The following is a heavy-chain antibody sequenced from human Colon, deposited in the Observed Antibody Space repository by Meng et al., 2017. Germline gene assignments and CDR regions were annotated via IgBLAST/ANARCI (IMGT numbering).Heavy chain of an antibody. Sequence: QVQLVQSGAELKKPGASGKVSCQAYGYSFTSYGMHWLRQAPGQRPELMGWIYTADNNRLYSQKFQDRLTITRDTFARKAYMELSSLRSEDTAVYFCARDERGGPYYFDYWGQGTLVTVSS. CDR1: GYSFTSYG. J-gene: IGHJ4*02. V-gene: IGHV1-3*04. CDR2: IYTADNNR. CDR3: ARDERGGPYYFDY.